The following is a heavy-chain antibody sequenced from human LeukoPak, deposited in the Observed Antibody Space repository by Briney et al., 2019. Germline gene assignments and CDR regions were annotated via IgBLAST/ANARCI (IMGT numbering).Heavy chain of an antibody. V-gene: IGHV4-30-4*08. D-gene: IGHD4-17*01. CDR3: ARGRYGDELLIDY. CDR1: GGSISSGDYY. CDR2: IYYSGST. J-gene: IGHJ4*02. Sequence: PSQTLSLTCTVSGGSISSGDYYWSWIRQPSGKGLEWIGYIYYSGSTYYNPSLKSRVTISVDTSKNQFSLKLSSVTAADTAVYYCARGRYGDELLIDYWGQGTLVTVSS.